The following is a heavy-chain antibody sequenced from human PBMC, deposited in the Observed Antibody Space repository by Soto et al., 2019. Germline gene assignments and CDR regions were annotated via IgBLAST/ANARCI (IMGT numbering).Heavy chain of an antibody. V-gene: IGHV4-59*08. CDR2: IYYSGST. Sequence: SETLSLTCTVSGGSISSYYWSWIRQPPGKGLEWIGYIYYSGSTNYNPSLKSRVTISVDTSKNQFSLKLSSVTAADTAVYYCARTYSNYAYYYYYMDFWGKGTKVTVSS. D-gene: IGHD4-4*01. CDR1: GGSISSYY. J-gene: IGHJ6*03. CDR3: ARTYSNYAYYYYYMDF.